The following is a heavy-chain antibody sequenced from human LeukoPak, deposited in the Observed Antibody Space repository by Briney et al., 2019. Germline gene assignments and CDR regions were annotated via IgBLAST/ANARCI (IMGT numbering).Heavy chain of an antibody. CDR3: ASPSLVVPAATGFHFDY. D-gene: IGHD2-2*01. Sequence: GGSLRLSCAASGSTFSSYWMHWVRQAPGKGLVWVSRINTDGSSTSYADSVKGRFTISRDNAKNTLYLQMNSLRAEDTAVYYCASPSLVVPAATGFHFDYWGQGTLVTVSS. CDR2: INTDGSST. V-gene: IGHV3-74*01. CDR1: GSTFSSYW. J-gene: IGHJ4*02.